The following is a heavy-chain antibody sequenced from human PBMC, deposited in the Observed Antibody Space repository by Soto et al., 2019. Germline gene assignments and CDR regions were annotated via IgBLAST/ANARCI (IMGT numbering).Heavy chain of an antibody. V-gene: IGHV1-69*13. J-gene: IGHJ4*02. Sequence: SVKVSCKASGGTFSKNTISWVRQAPGQGLEWMGGIMPVFGRPNYAQKFQGRVTITADEYTRTAYVELSRLKSDDTAVYYCARQFDYDTSGYYYAYWGQGTQVTVSS. CDR3: ARQFDYDTSGYYYAY. CDR2: IMPVFGRP. D-gene: IGHD3-22*01. CDR1: GGTFSKNT.